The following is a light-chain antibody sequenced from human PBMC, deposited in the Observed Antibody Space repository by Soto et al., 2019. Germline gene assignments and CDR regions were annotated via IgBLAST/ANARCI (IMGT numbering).Light chain of an antibody. CDR3: QQYETFSPWM. Sequence: DIQMTQSPSILSASVGDRVTITCRASQRIDTWLAWYQQKPGTAPKLLIYKATILQSGVPSRFSGSGSGTEFTLAISSLEPDDFATYYCQQYETFSPWMFGQGTKVE. CDR1: QRIDTW. J-gene: IGKJ1*01. V-gene: IGKV1-5*03. CDR2: KAT.